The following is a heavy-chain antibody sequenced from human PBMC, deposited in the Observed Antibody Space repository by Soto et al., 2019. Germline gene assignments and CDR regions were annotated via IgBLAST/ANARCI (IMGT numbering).Heavy chain of an antibody. D-gene: IGHD3-3*01. CDR3: ARGKALEWSTAGYFDY. CDR2: IYYSGST. J-gene: IGHJ4*02. V-gene: IGHV4-31*03. Sequence: PSDTLSLTCTVSGGSISSGGYYWSWIRQHPGKGLEWIAYIYYSGSTYYNPSLKSRVSISVDTSKNQFSLKLSSVTAADTAVYYCARGKALEWSTAGYFDYWGQGTLVTVS. CDR1: GGSISSGGYY.